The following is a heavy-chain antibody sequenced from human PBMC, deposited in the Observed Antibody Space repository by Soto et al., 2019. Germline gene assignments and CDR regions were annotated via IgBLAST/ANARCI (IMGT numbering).Heavy chain of an antibody. CDR1: GGSISSGDYY. CDR2: IYYSGST. CDR3: ARAGDYYDSSGYPDFDY. Sequence: PSETLSLTCTVSGGSISSGDYYWSWIRQPPGKGLEWIGYIYYSGSTYYNPSLKSRVTISVDTSKNQFSLKLSSVTAADTAVYYCARAGDYYDSSGYPDFDYWGQGTLVTVSS. V-gene: IGHV4-30-4*01. D-gene: IGHD3-22*01. J-gene: IGHJ4*02.